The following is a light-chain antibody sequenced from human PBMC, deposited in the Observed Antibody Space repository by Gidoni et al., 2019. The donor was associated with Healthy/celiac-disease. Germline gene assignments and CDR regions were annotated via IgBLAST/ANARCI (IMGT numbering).Light chain of an antibody. CDR3: QQYGSSPRVT. CDR2: GAS. J-gene: IGKJ4*01. Sequence: EIVLTQSPGTLSLSPGEGATLSCRASQSVSSSYLAWYQQKAGQAPRLLIYGASSRATGIPDRFSGSGSGTDFTLTISRLEPEDFAVYYCQQYGSSPRVTFGGGTKVEIK. V-gene: IGKV3-20*01. CDR1: QSVSSSY.